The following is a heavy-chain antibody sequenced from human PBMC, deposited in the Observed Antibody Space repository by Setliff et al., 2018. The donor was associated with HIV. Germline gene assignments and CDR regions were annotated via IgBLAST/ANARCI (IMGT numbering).Heavy chain of an antibody. D-gene: IGHD5-18*01. CDR1: GGSISTYN. V-gene: IGHV4-59*06. CDR3: AREGKTALVTKYFDY. Sequence: SETLSLTCTVSGGSISTYNWSWIRQPPGKGLEWIGYIDYSGSAFYNPSLKSRLTISRDTSKNQFSLRMKSVTAADTAVYYCAREGKTALVTKYFDYWGQGTLVTVSS. J-gene: IGHJ4*02. CDR2: IDYSGSA.